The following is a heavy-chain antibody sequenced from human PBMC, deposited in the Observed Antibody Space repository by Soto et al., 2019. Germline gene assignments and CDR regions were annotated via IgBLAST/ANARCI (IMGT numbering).Heavy chain of an antibody. CDR2: TTATGGST. J-gene: IGHJ3*02. CDR3: AKRSIITGGAFDM. CDR1: GFMFRDYS. Sequence: EVQLLESGGGFVQPGGSLRLSCVVSGFMFRDYSMGWVRQAPGKGLEWVSATTATGGSTFYADSVKGRFTISRDNSINTLYLQMNNLRVEDSAVYSCAKRSIITGGAFDMWGQGTMVTVSS. V-gene: IGHV3-23*01. D-gene: IGHD3-3*02.